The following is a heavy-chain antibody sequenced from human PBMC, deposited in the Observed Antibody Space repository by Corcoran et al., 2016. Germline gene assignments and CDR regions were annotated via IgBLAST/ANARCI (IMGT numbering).Heavy chain of an antibody. CDR2: MNPNSGNT. Sequence: QVQLVQSGAEVKKPGASVKVSCKASGYTFTSYDINWVRQATGQGLEWMGWMNPNSGNTGYAQKFQGRVTMTRNTSISTAYMELSSLRSEDTAVYYCARVGPDSRGWYGWLGPWYFDLWGRGTLVTVAS. CDR1: GYTFTSYD. CDR3: ARVGPDSRGWYGWLGPWYFDL. V-gene: IGHV1-8*01. J-gene: IGHJ2*01. D-gene: IGHD6-19*01.